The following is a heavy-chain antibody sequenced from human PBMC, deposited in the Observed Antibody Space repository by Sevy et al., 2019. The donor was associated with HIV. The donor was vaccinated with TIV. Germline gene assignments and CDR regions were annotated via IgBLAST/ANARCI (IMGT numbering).Heavy chain of an antibody. CDR2: LSFGCGKI. V-gene: IGHV3-23*01. CDR1: GFAFYDYS. Sequence: GGSLRLSCAASGFAFYDYSMSWIRQAPGKGLEWVATLSFGCGKINYADSVKGRFTISRDNSKNSFYLQMDNLGVEDTALYYCAREGGTRPHDYWGQGTRVTVSS. D-gene: IGHD2-8*01. CDR3: AREGGTRPHDY. J-gene: IGHJ4*02.